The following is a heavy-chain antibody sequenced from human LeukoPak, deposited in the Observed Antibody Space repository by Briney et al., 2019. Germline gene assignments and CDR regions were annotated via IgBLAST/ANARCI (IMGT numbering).Heavy chain of an antibody. V-gene: IGHV4-34*01. CDR3: ARELISSRAAFDT. D-gene: IGHD3-10*01. J-gene: IGHJ3*02. Sequence: SETLSLTCAVYGGSFSGYYWSWIRQPPGQGLEWIGEVGHSGTTNYNPPLKSRVTISVDTSKNQFSLKLTSVTAADTAVYYCARELISSRAAFDTWGQGTVVTVSS. CDR2: VGHSGTT. CDR1: GGSFSGYY.